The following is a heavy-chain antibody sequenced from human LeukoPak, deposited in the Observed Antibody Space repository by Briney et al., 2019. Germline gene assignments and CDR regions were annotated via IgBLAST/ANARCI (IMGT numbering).Heavy chain of an antibody. CDR2: IIPIFGTA. J-gene: IGHJ4*02. CDR3: ARHYYDSSGIDY. D-gene: IGHD3-22*01. Sequence: ASVKVSCKASGGTFSSYAISWVRQAPGQGLEWMGRIIPIFGTANYAQKFQGRVTITTDESTSTAYMELSSLRSEDTAVYYCARHYYDSSGIDYWGQGTLVTVSS. V-gene: IGHV1-69*05. CDR1: GGTFSSYA.